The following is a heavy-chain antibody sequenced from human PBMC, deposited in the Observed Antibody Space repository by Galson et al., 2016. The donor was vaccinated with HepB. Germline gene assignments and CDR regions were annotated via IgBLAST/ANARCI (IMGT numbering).Heavy chain of an antibody. J-gene: IGHJ5*02. V-gene: IGHV1-69*13. CDR1: GGTFSSCT. CDR2: IIPIFGTT. Sequence: SVKVSCKASGGTFSSCTISWVRQAPGQGLEWMGGIIPIFGTTNYAQKFQGRVTITADESTSTAYMELSSLRSEDTAVYYCARGFIAAVGWFDPWGQGTLVTVSS. CDR3: ARGFIAAVGWFDP. D-gene: IGHD6-13*01.